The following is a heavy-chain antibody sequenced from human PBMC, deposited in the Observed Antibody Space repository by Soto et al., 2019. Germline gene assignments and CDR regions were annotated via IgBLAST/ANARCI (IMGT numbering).Heavy chain of an antibody. CDR2: INPNSGDT. J-gene: IGHJ6*02. D-gene: IGHD2-2*01. V-gene: IGHV1-2*02. CDR1: GYTFIGYY. Sequence: QVQLVQSGAEVKKPGASVKVACKASGYTFIGYYMHWVRQAPGQGLEWMGWINPNSGDTNYAEKIQGSVTMTRDTSISTAYMGLSGLRSDDTSVYYCASFYCSSRGEYYFYGMDVWGQGTTVTVSS. CDR3: ASFYCSSRGEYYFYGMDV.